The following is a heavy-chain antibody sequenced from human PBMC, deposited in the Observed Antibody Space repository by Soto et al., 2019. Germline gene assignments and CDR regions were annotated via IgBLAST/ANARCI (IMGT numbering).Heavy chain of an antibody. CDR1: GGNSNSYS. CDR2: IVPLSGTP. CDR3: ARDWRQMSRGGFFDY. Sequence: QVRLVQSGAEVKKPGSSVKLSCKVSGGNSNSYSIAWVRQAPGQGHQWLGTIVPLSGTPNHAQQFQARVTLTADTSTNTAYLELSSLRSEDTAIYYCARDWRQMSRGGFFDYWGQGSLVTISS. V-gene: IGHV1-69*06. J-gene: IGHJ4*02. D-gene: IGHD3-16*01.